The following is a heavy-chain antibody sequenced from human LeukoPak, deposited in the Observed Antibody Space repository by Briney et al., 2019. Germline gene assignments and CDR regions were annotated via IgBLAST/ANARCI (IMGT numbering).Heavy chain of an antibody. CDR2: IYYSGST. J-gene: IGHJ5*02. V-gene: IGHV4-59*01. CDR1: GGSISSYS. D-gene: IGHD4-17*01. Sequence: SETLSFTCTVSGGSISSYSWSWIRQPPGKGLNWIGYIYYSGSTNYNPSLKSRVTISVDTSKNQFSLKLSSVTAADTAVYYCARQRGLHDYGDYGGRNWFDPWGQGTLVTVSS. CDR3: ARQRGLHDYGDYGGRNWFDP.